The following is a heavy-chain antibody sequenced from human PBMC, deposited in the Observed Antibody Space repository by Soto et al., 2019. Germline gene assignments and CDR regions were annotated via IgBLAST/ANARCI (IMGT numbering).Heavy chain of an antibody. CDR2: IYHSGST. D-gene: IGHD6-19*01. Sequence: QLHLQESGSGLVKPSQTLSLTCAVSGGSISSGGYSWSWIRQPPGKGLNYIGYIYHSGSTYYNPSPTRRVPITVDRPKNQFSRKLSSVTAADTAVYYCARVRSGWGLDYWGQGTLVTVSS. V-gene: IGHV4-30-2*01. CDR3: ARVRSGWGLDY. CDR1: GGSISSGGYS. J-gene: IGHJ4*02.